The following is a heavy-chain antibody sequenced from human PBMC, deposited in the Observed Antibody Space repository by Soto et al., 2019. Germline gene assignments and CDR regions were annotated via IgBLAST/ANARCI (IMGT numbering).Heavy chain of an antibody. J-gene: IGHJ4*02. CDR1: GFTFGSYA. CDR2: IGAGYGT. CDR3: ATPDSSSGFSPFDY. D-gene: IGHD6-13*01. V-gene: IGHV3-23*01. Sequence: EVQLLESGGGLVQPGGSLRLSCAASGFTFGSYAMSWVRQAPGKGLEWVSSIGAGYGTYYADSVKGRFTISRDNSKNTLDLQMNSLRAEDTAIYYCATPDSSSGFSPFDYWGQGSLVTVSS.